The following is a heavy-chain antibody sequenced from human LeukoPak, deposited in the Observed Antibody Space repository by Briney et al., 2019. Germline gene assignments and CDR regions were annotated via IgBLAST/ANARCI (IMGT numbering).Heavy chain of an antibody. J-gene: IGHJ4*02. D-gene: IGHD1-26*01. CDR3: ARDDGGSSPFFDY. V-gene: IGHV4-61*02. CDR2: IYTSGST. CDR1: GGSISSGSYY. Sequence: SETLSLTCTVSGGSISSGSYYWSWIRQHAGKGLEWIGRIYTSGSTNYNPSLKSRVTISGDTSKNQFSLKLSSVTAADTAVYYCARDDGGSSPFFDYWGQGTLVTVSS.